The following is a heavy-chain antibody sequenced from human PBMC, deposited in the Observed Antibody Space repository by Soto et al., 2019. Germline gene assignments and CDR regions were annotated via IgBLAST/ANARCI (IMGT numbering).Heavy chain of an antibody. CDR1: GYTFTTKF. V-gene: IGHV1-46*01. Sequence: ASVKVSCKASGYTFTTKFIHWVRQAPGQGLEWMGFINPSAGSAIYAQNFQDRVTMTRDTSTTTVYMELSSLRSEDTAVYYCARYDYNGYYFDYWGQGTLVTVSS. CDR2: INPSAGSA. J-gene: IGHJ4*02. D-gene: IGHD4-4*01. CDR3: ARYDYNGYYFDY.